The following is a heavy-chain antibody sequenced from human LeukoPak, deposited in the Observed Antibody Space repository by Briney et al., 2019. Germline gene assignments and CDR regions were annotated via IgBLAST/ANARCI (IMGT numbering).Heavy chain of an antibody. Sequence: ASVKVSCKASGYTFTSYDINWVRQATGQGLEWMGWMKPNSGNTGYAQKFQGRVTMARNTSISTAYMELSSLRSEDIAVYYCARGLRWFGESYDYWGQGTLVTVSS. D-gene: IGHD3-10*01. CDR2: MKPNSGNT. V-gene: IGHV1-8*01. CDR3: ARGLRWFGESYDY. J-gene: IGHJ4*02. CDR1: GYTFTSYD.